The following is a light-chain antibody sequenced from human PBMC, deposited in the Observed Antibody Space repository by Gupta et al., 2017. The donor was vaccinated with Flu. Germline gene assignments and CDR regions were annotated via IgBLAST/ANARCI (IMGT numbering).Light chain of an antibody. J-gene: IGKJ1*01. CDR1: QTIRSNY. Sequence: EIVLTQSPGTLSLSPGGRATLSCRASQTIRSNYLAWYQHKPGQAPRLLIYGASSRATGVPDRFSGGGSGTDFTLTISSLEPEDSAVYYCQQYTIAPVTFGQGTTVEIK. V-gene: IGKV3-20*01. CDR3: QQYTIAPVT. CDR2: GAS.